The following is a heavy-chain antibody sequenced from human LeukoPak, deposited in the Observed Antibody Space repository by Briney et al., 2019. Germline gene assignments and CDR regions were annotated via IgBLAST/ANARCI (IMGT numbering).Heavy chain of an antibody. J-gene: IGHJ3*02. CDR1: GGSFSGYY. CDR3: ARHAISFHAFDI. Sequence: SETLSLTCAVYGGSFSGYYWGWIRQPPGKGLEWIGSIYYSGSTYYNPSLKSRVTISVDTSKNQFSLKLSSVTAADTAVYYCARHAISFHAFDIWGQGTMVTVSS. V-gene: IGHV4-39*01. CDR2: IYYSGST. D-gene: IGHD2-2*01.